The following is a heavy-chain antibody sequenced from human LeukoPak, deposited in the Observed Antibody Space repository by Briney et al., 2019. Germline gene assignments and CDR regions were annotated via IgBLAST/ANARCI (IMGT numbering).Heavy chain of an antibody. D-gene: IGHD5-24*01. CDR3: ASGSRDGYNSDAFDI. CDR1: GGSISSFF. V-gene: IGHV4-59*01. J-gene: IGHJ3*02. CDR2: IYYSGST. Sequence: TSETLSLTCTVSGGSISSFFWSWIQQPPGKGLEWIGYIYYSGSTNYNPSLKSRVTISVDTSKNQFSLKLSSVTAADTAVYYCASGSRDGYNSDAFDIWGQGTMVTVSS.